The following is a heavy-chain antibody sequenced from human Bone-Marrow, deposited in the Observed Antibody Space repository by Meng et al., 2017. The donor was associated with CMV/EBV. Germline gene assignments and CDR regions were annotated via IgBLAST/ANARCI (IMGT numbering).Heavy chain of an antibody. CDR1: GYSFTSYW. CDR3: ARRHSGSYSPFDY. J-gene: IGHJ4*02. V-gene: IGHV5-51*04. CDR2: IYPGDSDT. D-gene: IGHD1-26*01. Sequence: GGSLRLSCKGSGYSFTSYWIGWVRQMPGKGLEWMGIIYPGDSDTRYSPSFQGQVTISADKPISTAYLQWSSLKASDTAMYYCARRHSGSYSPFDYWGQGTLVTVSS.